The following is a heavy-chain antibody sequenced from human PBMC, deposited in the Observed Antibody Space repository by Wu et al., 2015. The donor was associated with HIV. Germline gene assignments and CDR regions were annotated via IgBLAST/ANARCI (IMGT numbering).Heavy chain of an antibody. Sequence: QVQLVQSGAEVKKPGSSVKVSCRASGGTLSHYEISWMRQAPGQGLEWMGGIIPMFGTLNYAQKFKGRVTITADESTATGYMELSSLRSDDTALYFCAKADQRGYDYGHWNFDFWGHGTLVTVSS. CDR1: GGTLSHYE. J-gene: IGHJ2*01. V-gene: IGHV1-69*12. CDR3: AKADQRGYDYGHWNFDF. D-gene: IGHD5-18*01. CDR2: IIPMFGTL.